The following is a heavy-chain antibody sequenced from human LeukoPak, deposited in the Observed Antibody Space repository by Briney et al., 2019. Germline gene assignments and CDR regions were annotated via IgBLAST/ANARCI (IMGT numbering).Heavy chain of an antibody. Sequence: GGSLRLSCAASGFTFSNYAMTWVRQAPGKGLVRVSRINSGGRSTTYADSVKGRFTISRDNAKNTLYLQMNSLRAEDTAVYYCARDLGYASYYYYLDVWGKGTTVTVSS. CDR3: ARDLGYASYYYYLDV. V-gene: IGHV3-74*01. CDR1: GFTFSNYA. J-gene: IGHJ6*03. D-gene: IGHD5-12*01. CDR2: INSGGRST.